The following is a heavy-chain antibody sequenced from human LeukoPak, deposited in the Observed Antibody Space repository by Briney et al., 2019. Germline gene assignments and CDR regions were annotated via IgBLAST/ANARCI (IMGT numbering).Heavy chain of an antibody. D-gene: IGHD3-16*01. CDR1: EFSVGSNY. V-gene: IGHV3-66*01. CDR2: IYSGGST. CDR3: AESRSRNRITFGGVENWFDP. J-gene: IGHJ5*02. Sequence: GGSLRLSCAASEFSVGSNYMTWVRQAPGMGLEWVSLIYSGGSTYYADSVKGRFTISRDNSKNTLYLQMNSLRAEDTAVYYCAESRSRNRITFGGVENWFDPWGQGTLVTVSS.